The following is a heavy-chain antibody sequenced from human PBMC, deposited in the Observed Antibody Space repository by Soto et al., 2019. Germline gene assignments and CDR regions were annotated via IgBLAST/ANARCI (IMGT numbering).Heavy chain of an antibody. J-gene: IGHJ6*02. CDR2: ISGGGGST. CDR1: GFTFSSYA. Sequence: EVQLLESRGGLVQPGGSLRLSCAAAGFTFSSYAMSWVRQAPGKGLEWVSGISGGGGSTYYTDSVKGRFTISRDNSKNTLYLQMNSLRAEDTAVYYCASSYGDYPYYYGMDVWGQGTTVTVSS. CDR3: ASSYGDYPYYYGMDV. V-gene: IGHV3-23*01. D-gene: IGHD4-17*01.